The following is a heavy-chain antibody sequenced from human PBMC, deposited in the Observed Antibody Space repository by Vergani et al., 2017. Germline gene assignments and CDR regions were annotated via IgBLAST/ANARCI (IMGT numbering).Heavy chain of an antibody. J-gene: IGHJ4*02. D-gene: IGHD3-22*01. CDR2: ISARYPST. CDR3: ARLSYDTSPYLEEGYDC. CDR1: GFTFSACP. Sequence: EVQLLQSGGGVIQPGGSVRLSCAASGFTFSACPMTWVRQAPGKGLEWVSAISARYPSTYYADSVKGRFTSSRDNSKNMLDLQMNSLIAEDTAVYYGARLSYDTSPYLEEGYDCWGQGTLVSVSS. V-gene: IGHV3-23*01.